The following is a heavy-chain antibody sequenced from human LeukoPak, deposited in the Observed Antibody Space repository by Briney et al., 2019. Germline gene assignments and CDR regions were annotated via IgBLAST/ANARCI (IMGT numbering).Heavy chain of an antibody. CDR1: GFTFSVYW. D-gene: IGHD6-19*01. CDR2: INHSGST. J-gene: IGHJ5*02. CDR3: ARGLPGSSGWSWWFDP. Sequence: GSLRLSCAASGFTFSVYWMIWIRQPPGKGLEWIGEINHSGSTNYNPSLKSRVTISVDTSKNQFSLKLSSVTAADTAVYYCARGLPGSSGWSWWFDPWGQGTLVTVSS. V-gene: IGHV4-34*01.